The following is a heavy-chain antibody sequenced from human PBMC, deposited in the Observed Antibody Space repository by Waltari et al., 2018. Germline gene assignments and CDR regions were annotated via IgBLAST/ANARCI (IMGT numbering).Heavy chain of an antibody. V-gene: IGHV1-69-2*01. CDR2: LDPEDGQA. D-gene: IGHD3-10*01. J-gene: IGHJ3*01. Sequence: VQLLPSGAEVKKPGTPAKISCKVSGATFTDNYIHWIQQAPGKGLQWMGLLDPEDGQAVYAEKFQGRVTMTADTSIHTAYMELTSLTSEDTAFYYCAAALGGGISASRPFHFWGQDTMITVSS. CDR3: AAALGGGISASRPFHF. CDR1: GATFTDNY.